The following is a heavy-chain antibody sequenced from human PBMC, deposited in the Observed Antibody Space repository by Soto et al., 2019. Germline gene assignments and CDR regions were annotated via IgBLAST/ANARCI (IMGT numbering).Heavy chain of an antibody. CDR2: ISSSSSYI. V-gene: IGHV3-21*01. CDR1: GFTFSSYS. J-gene: IGHJ3*02. Sequence: PGGSLRLSCAASGFTFSSYSMNWVRQAPGKGLEWVSSISSSSSYIYYADSVKGRFTISRDNAKNSLYLQMNSLRAEDTAVYYCASGVRLGRDAFDIWGQGTMVTVS. CDR3: ASGVRLGRDAFDI. D-gene: IGHD6-19*01.